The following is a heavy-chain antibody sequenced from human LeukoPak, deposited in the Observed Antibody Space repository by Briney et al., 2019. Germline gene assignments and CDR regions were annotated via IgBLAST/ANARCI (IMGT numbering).Heavy chain of an antibody. V-gene: IGHV4-39*01. D-gene: IGHD6-13*01. CDR2: IFYSGST. J-gene: IGHJ4*02. Sequence: PSETLSLTCTVSGDSISGSSHFWVWIRKPPGKGLEWVGSIFYSGSTYYNPSLKSRVTISVDTSKNQFSLKVNSVTAADTALYFCARRGITYSRTFFDYWGQGTLVTVSS. CDR3: ARRGITYSRTFFDY. CDR1: GDSISGSSHF.